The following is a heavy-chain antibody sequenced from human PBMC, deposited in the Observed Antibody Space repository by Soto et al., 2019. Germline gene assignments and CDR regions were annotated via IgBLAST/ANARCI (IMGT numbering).Heavy chain of an antibody. CDR3: ARELLTETSTNAFDI. CDR2: INHSGST. V-gene: IGHV4-34*01. Sequence: SETLSLTCAVYGGSFSGYYWSWIRQPPGKGLEWIGEINHSGSTNYNPSLKSRVTISVDTSKNQFPLKLSSVTAADTAVYYCARELLTETSTNAFDIWGQGTMVTVSS. J-gene: IGHJ3*02. D-gene: IGHD2-15*01. CDR1: GGSFSGYY.